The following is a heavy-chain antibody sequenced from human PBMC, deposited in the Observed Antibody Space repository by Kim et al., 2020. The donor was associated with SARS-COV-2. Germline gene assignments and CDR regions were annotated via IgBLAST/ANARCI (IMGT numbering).Heavy chain of an antibody. Sequence: GESLKISCKGSGYSFTNYWIVWVRQTPGKGLEWMGIIFPGDSDTRYSPSFQGQVTISADKSINTAYLQWSSLKASDTAMYYCARLGSEWELLYYFDYWGQGTLITV. CDR2: IFPGDSDT. J-gene: IGHJ4*02. D-gene: IGHD1-26*01. CDR1: GYSFTNYW. V-gene: IGHV5-51*01. CDR3: ARLGSEWELLYYFDY.